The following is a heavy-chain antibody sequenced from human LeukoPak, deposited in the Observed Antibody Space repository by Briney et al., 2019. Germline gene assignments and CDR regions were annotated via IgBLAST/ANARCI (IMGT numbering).Heavy chain of an antibody. J-gene: IGHJ4*02. D-gene: IGHD2-2*01. Sequence: GGSLRLSWAASGFTFSSYAMHWVRQAPDKGLEWVAVISYDGSNKYYADSVKGRFTISRDNSKNTLYLQMNSLRAEDTAVYYCARDRRSYAPRDYFDYWGQGTLVTVSS. V-gene: IGHV3-30*04. CDR3: ARDRRSYAPRDYFDY. CDR1: GFTFSSYA. CDR2: ISYDGSNK.